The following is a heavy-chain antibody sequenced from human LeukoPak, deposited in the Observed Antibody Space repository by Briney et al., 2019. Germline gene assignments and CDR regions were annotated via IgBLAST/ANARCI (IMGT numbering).Heavy chain of an antibody. CDR2: INPATGGT. V-gene: IGHV1-2*02. D-gene: IGHD3-22*01. J-gene: IGHJ4*02. CDR3: ATDRFSAYYDRHLDY. Sequence: ASVKVSCKASGGTFSSYAISWVRQAPGQGLEWMGWINPATGGTKDVLKFQGRVTMTRDTSISTAYMELGRLRSDDSAVYYCATDRFSAYYDRHLDYWGQGTLVTVSS. CDR1: GGTFSSYA.